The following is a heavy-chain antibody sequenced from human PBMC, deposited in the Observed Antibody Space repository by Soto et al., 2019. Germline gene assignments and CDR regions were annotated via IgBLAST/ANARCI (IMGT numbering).Heavy chain of an antibody. CDR1: GDSVSSNSAA. D-gene: IGHD1-26*01. V-gene: IGHV6-1*01. CDR2: TYYRSKWYN. J-gene: IGHJ6*02. CDR3: ARATLIVGAFYYYYYYGMDV. Sequence: LSLTCAISGDSVSSNSAAWNWIRQSPSRGLEWLGRTYYRSKWYNDYAVSVKSRITINPDTSKNQFSLQLNSVTPEDTAVYYCARATLIVGAFYYYYYYGMDVWGQGTTVTVSS.